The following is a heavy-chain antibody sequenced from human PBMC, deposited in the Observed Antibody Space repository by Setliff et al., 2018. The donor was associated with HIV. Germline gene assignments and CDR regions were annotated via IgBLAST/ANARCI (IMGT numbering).Heavy chain of an antibody. Sequence: GGSLRLSCAASGFSFSNYWMHWVRQAPGKGLVWVSRINSDGSSTSYADSVKGRFTISRDNPKNMLYLQMSSLRGEDTAVYYCADPPSGYWGQGTLVTVSS. CDR3: ADPPSGY. V-gene: IGHV3-74*01. CDR1: GFSFSNYW. J-gene: IGHJ4*02. CDR2: INSDGSST. D-gene: IGHD3-10*01.